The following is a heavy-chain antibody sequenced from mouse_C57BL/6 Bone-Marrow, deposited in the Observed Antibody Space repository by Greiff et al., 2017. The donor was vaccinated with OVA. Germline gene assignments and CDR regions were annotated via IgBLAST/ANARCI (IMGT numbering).Heavy chain of an antibody. J-gene: IGHJ3*01. V-gene: IGHV5-12*01. D-gene: IGHD3-2*02. CDR1: GFTFSDYY. CDR3: ARLSSGYPAWFAY. Sequence: EVKLVESGGGLVQPGGSLKLSCAASGFTFSDYYMYWVRQTPEKRLEWVAYISNGGGSTYYPDTVKGRFTISRDNAKNTLYLQMSRLKSEDTAMYYCARLSSGYPAWFAYWGQGTLVTVSA. CDR2: ISNGGGST.